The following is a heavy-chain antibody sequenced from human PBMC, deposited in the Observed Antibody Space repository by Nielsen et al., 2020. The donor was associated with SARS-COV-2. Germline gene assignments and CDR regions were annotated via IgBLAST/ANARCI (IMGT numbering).Heavy chain of an antibody. D-gene: IGHD3-16*01. CDR2: IYQSGST. Sequence: SETLSLTCTVSGGSISSSPYYWGWMRQPPGKGLEWIVSIYQSGSTYYSPSLKSRVTISGDTSKNQFSLKLNSVTAADTAVYYCVRGGSYYDYWGQGSLVTVSS. J-gene: IGHJ4*02. CDR3: VRGGSYYDY. CDR1: GGSISSSPYY. V-gene: IGHV4-39*07.